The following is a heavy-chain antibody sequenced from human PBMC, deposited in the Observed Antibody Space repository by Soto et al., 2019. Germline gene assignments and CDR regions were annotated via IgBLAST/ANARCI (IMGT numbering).Heavy chain of an antibody. D-gene: IGHD3-22*01. J-gene: IGHJ4*02. V-gene: IGHV1-8*01. Sequence: ASVKVSCKASGYTFTSYDISWVRQATGQGLEWMGWVNPNSGNTGYAQKFQGRVTMTRNTSIRTAYMELSSLRSEDTATYFCARGITSGYSAYYFDYWGQGTLVTVSS. CDR3: ARGITSGYSAYYFDY. CDR1: GYTFTSYD. CDR2: VNPNSGNT.